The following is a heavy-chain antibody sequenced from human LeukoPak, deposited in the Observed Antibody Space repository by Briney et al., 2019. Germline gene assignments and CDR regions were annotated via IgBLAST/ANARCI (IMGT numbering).Heavy chain of an antibody. J-gene: IGHJ4*02. CDR3: ARALRLEGYFDY. Sequence: PGGSLRLSCAASGFTFSSYAMSWVRQAPGKGLEWVSSISSSSSYIYYADSVKGRFTISRDNAKNSLYLQMNSLRAEDTAVYYCARALRLEGYFDYWGQGTLVTVSS. V-gene: IGHV3-21*01. CDR2: ISSSSSYI. CDR1: GFTFSSYA.